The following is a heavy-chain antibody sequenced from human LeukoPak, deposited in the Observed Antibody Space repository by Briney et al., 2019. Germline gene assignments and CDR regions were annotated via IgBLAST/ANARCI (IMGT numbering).Heavy chain of an antibody. D-gene: IGHD2-15*01. V-gene: IGHV4-34*01. Sequence: RSETLSLTCALYVGSFSGYYWSWLRQPPGKGLEWIGEINHSGSTNYNPSLKSRVTISRDNSKNQFSLKLNSVSAADTAVYYCARVTLSWDSSHLDCRGQGSLVRVSS. CDR2: INHSGST. CDR3: ARVTLSWDSSHLDC. J-gene: IGHJ4*02. CDR1: VGSFSGYY.